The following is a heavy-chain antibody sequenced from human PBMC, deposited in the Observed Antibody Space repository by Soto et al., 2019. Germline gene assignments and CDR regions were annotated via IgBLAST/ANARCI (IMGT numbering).Heavy chain of an antibody. J-gene: IGHJ4*02. D-gene: IGHD1-1*01. CDR3: TRGPRVSSTGTGAH. CDR2: ISDDGSTT. Sequence: GGSLRLSCEVSGFTFSAYWMHWVRQVPGKGLIWVSRISDDGSTTTYADSVKGRFTISRDNAKNTLYLQMNSLRADDTGLYYCTRGPRVSSTGTGAHWGQGTLVTVS. CDR1: GFTFSAYW. V-gene: IGHV3-74*01.